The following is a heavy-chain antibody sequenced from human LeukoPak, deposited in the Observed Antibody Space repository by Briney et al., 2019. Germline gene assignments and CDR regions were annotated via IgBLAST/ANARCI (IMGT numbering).Heavy chain of an antibody. Sequence: SVKVSCKASGGTFSSYAISWVRQAPGQGLEWMGRIIPILGIANYAQKFQGRVTITADKSTSTAYMELSSLRSEDTAVYYCASSMVRGVGIRGATNWGQGTLVTVSS. D-gene: IGHD3-10*01. J-gene: IGHJ4*02. V-gene: IGHV1-69*04. CDR3: ASSMVRGVGIRGATN. CDR1: GGTFSSYA. CDR2: IIPILGIA.